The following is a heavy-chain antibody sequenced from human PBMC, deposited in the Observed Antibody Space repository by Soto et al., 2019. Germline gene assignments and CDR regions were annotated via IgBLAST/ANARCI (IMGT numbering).Heavy chain of an antibody. CDR2: ISGSGGST. CDR3: AKYDNRSSPHYYYMDV. D-gene: IGHD6-6*01. Sequence: EVQLLESGGGLVQPGGSLRLSCAASGFTFSSYAMSWVRQAPGKGLEWVSAISGSGGSTYYADSVKGRFTISRDNSKNTLYLQMNSLRAEDTAVYYCAKYDNRSSPHYYYMDVWGKGTTVTVSS. J-gene: IGHJ6*03. V-gene: IGHV3-23*01. CDR1: GFTFSSYA.